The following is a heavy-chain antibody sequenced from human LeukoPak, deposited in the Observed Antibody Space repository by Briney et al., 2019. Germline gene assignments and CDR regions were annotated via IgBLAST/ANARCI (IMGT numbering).Heavy chain of an antibody. D-gene: IGHD3-10*01. CDR1: RGSINSSNHY. V-gene: IGHV4-39*01. CDR2: ISYSGST. CDR3: ATHAFSPYGAGKY. J-gene: IGHJ4*02. Sequence: SETLSLTCTVSRGSINSSNHYWGWIRQSPEKGLEWIGCISYSGSTYYNPSLQSRVTISVDTSKNQFSLTLSSLTAPDTAVFYCATHAFSPYGAGKYWGQGTPVTVSS.